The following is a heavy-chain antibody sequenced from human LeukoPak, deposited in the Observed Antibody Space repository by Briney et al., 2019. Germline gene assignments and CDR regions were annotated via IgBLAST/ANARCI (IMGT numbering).Heavy chain of an antibody. CDR3: ARDSSGWKSNGAFDI. CDR2: IYTSGST. Sequence: PSQTLSLTCTVSGGSISSGSYYWSWIRQPAGKGLEWIGRIYTSGSTNYNPSLKGRVTRSVDTSKNQFSLKLSSVTAADTAVYYCARDSSGWKSNGAFDIWGQGTMVTVSS. CDR1: GGSISSGSYY. J-gene: IGHJ3*02. V-gene: IGHV4-61*02. D-gene: IGHD6-19*01.